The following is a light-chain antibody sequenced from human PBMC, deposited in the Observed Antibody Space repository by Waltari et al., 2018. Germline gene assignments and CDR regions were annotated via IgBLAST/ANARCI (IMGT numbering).Light chain of an antibody. CDR1: SSAFGGYNS. CDR3: CSHAVTYTSLFV. V-gene: IGLV2-11*01. J-gene: IGLJ1*01. Sequence: QSALTQPRSVSGSPRQSVTMSSTGSSSAFGGYNSVSRYQQHPGKAPNRRIYEVNKRPAGVPDRFSASKSGNTAALTISGLQAEDEADYYCCSHAVTYTSLFVFGTGTQVTVL. CDR2: EVN.